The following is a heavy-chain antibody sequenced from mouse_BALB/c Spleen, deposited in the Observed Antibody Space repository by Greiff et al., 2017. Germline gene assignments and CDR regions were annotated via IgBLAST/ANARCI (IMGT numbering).Heavy chain of an antibody. CDR2: ILPGSGST. J-gene: IGHJ4*01. CDR3: ARSEYGLYYYAMDY. CDR1: GYTFSSYW. D-gene: IGHD2-10*02. V-gene: IGHV1-9*01. Sequence: QVQLQQSGAELMKPGASVKISCKATGYTFSSYWIEWVKQRPGHGLEWIGEILPGSGSTNYNEKFKGKATFTADTSSNTAYMQLSSLTSEDSAVYYCARSEYGLYYYAMDYWGQGTSVTVSS.